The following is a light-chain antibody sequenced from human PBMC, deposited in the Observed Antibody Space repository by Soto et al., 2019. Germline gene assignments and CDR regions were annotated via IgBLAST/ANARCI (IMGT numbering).Light chain of an antibody. CDR3: QQYNSYST. CDR2: KAS. J-gene: IGKJ1*01. CDR1: QSISSW. V-gene: IGKV1-5*03. Sequence: DIQMTQSPSTLSASVGDRVTITCRASQSISSWLAWYQQKPGKAPKLLIYKASSLQSGVPSRFSGSGSGTEFTLTISSLQPDGFTNYYCQQYNSYSTFGQGTKVEIK.